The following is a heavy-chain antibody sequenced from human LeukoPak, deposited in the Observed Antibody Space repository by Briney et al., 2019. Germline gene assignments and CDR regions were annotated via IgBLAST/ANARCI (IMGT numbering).Heavy chain of an antibody. J-gene: IGHJ3*02. CDR3: VRDSDYQRNSGGLYAHYDALDI. CDR1: EFTFSTFW. D-gene: IGHD2-21*01. CDR2: IKPDGSVK. V-gene: IGHV3-7*01. Sequence: PGGSLRLSCAASEFTFSTFWMSWVRQAPGKGLEWVANIKPDGSVKHYVDSVEGRFSISRDNARSSLYLQMNSLRAEDTAVYYCVRDSDYQRNSGGLYAHYDALDIWGHGTMVTVSS.